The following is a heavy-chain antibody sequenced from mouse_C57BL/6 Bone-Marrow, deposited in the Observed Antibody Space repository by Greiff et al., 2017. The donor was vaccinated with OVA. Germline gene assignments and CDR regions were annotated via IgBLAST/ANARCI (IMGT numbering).Heavy chain of an antibody. D-gene: IGHD2-4*01. Sequence: QVQLQQSGAELARPGASVKLSCKASGYTFTSYGISWVKQRTGQGLEWIGEIYPRSGNTYYNEKFKGKATLTADTSSSTAYMELRSLTSEDSAGYFCAREGLRQGLGVDYWGQGTSVTVSS. CDR3: AREGLRQGLGVDY. V-gene: IGHV1-81*01. J-gene: IGHJ4*01. CDR2: IYPRSGNT. CDR1: GYTFTSYG.